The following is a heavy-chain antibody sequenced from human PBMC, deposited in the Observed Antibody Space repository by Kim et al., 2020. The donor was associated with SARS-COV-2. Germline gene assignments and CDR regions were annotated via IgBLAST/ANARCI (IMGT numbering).Heavy chain of an antibody. V-gene: IGHV4-39*07. J-gene: IGHJ4*02. CDR3: AIWGRRWLQFEQRAPLDY. CDR2: IYYSGST. CDR1: GGSISSSSYY. D-gene: IGHD5-12*01. Sequence: SETLSLTCTVSGGSISSSSYYWGWIRKPPGKGLEWIGSIYYSGSTYYNPSLKSRVTISVDTSKNQFSLKLSSVTAADTAVYYCAIWGRRWLQFEQRAPLDYWGQGTLVTVSS.